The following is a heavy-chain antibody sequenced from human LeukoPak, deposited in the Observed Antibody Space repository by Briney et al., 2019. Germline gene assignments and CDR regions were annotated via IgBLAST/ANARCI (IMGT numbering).Heavy chain of an antibody. D-gene: IGHD6-13*01. V-gene: IGHV3-53*01. CDR3: VRDRGIASTGGYGMDV. CDR1: GFTVSSNY. J-gene: IGHJ6*02. Sequence: GGSLRLSCAASGFTVSSNYMSWVRQAEGTGLEWVSIIHNNGITHYADCVKGRFPLSRDNSKNTLYLQMNSLRAEDTAVYYCVRDRGIASTGGYGMDVWGQGTTVTVSS. CDR2: IHNNGIT.